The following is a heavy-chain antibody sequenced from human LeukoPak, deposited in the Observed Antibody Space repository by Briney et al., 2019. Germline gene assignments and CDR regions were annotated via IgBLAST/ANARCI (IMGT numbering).Heavy chain of an antibody. J-gene: IGHJ6*03. CDR3: ARVDGYCSSTSCYHHYYYMDV. V-gene: IGHV4-59*01. CDR2: IYYSGST. CDR1: GGSISSYY. D-gene: IGHD2-2*03. Sequence: SETLSLTCTVSGGSISSYYWSWIRQPPGKGLEWIGYIYYSGSTNYNPSLKSRVTISVDTSKNQFSLKLSSVTAADTAVYYCARVDGYCSSTSCYHHYYYMDVWGKGTTVTVSS.